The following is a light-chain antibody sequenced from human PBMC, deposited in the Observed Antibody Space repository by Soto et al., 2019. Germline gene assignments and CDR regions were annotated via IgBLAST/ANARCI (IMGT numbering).Light chain of an antibody. J-gene: IGLJ2*01. CDR3: SSYTSSSTLVV. CDR1: SSDIGGYNY. Sequence: QSALTQPASVSGSPGQSITISCTETSSDIGGYNYVSWYQQHPGKAPKLMIYDVSNRPSGVSNRFSGSKSGNTASLTISGLQADDEADYYCSSYTSSSTLVVFGGGTKVTVL. CDR2: DVS. V-gene: IGLV2-14*01.